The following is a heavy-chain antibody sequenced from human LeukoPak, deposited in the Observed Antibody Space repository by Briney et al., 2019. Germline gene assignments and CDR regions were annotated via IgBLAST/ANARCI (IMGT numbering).Heavy chain of an antibody. Sequence: ASVKVSCKASGYTFTGYYIHWVRQAPGQGLQWMGWINPNSGDTHFTQNFQGRVTMTTDTSITTAYMELSRLRSDDTAVYYCARGGNYGSGTYTAFDYWGQGALVTVSS. J-gene: IGHJ4*02. D-gene: IGHD3-10*01. CDR3: ARGGNYGSGTYTAFDY. CDR1: GYTFTGYY. V-gene: IGHV1-2*02. CDR2: INPNSGDT.